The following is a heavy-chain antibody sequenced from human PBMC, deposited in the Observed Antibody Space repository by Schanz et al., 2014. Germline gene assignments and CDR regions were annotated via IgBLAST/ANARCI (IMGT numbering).Heavy chain of an antibody. J-gene: IGHJ3*02. V-gene: IGHV3-7*02. CDR2: IKHDGSVK. D-gene: IGHD3-10*01. CDR3: AKGRFGELSAFDI. Sequence: EVQLVESGGGLVQPGGSLRLSCTASGFTFSDYWMSWVRQAPGKGPEWVANIKHDGSVKDYVDSVKGRFTISRDNAKNSLYLQMTSLRAEDTAVYYCAKGRFGELSAFDIWGQGTMVTVSS. CDR1: GFTFSDYW.